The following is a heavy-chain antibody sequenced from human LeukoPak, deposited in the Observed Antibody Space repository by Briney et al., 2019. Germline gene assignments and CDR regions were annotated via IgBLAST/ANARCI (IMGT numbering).Heavy chain of an antibody. CDR3: AKKTIVGATVDAFDI. CDR1: GFTFSNYG. V-gene: IGHV3-30*02. J-gene: IGHJ3*02. CDR2: IRYDGFNK. Sequence: GGSLRLSCAASGFTFSNYGMHWVRQAPGKGLEWVASIRYDGFNKYYADSLKGRFTISRDNSKNPLYLQMNSLRAEDTAVYYCAKKTIVGATVDAFDIWGQGTMVIVSS. D-gene: IGHD1-26*01.